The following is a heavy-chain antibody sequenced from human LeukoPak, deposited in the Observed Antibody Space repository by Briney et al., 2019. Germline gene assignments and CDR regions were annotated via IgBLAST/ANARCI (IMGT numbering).Heavy chain of an antibody. CDR2: MKSKTDGGTT. CDR3: TTDLDYSYYFDY. Sequence: GGSLRLFCSASGFTFSNAWMSGVRQAPGKGREGVGGMKSKTDGGTTDYAAPVKGRFTISRDDSKNTLYLQMNSLKTEDTAVYYCTTDLDYSYYFDYWGQGTLVTVSS. D-gene: IGHD2-15*01. V-gene: IGHV3-15*01. CDR1: GFTFSNAW. J-gene: IGHJ4*02.